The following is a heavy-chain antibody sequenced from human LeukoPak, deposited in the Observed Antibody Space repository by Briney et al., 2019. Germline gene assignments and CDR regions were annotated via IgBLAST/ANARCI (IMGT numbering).Heavy chain of an antibody. CDR1: GDSVSSTNYY. D-gene: IGHD6-19*01. V-gene: IGHV4-61*01. J-gene: IGHJ4*02. CDR3: ARGGLYSSGWYLLDY. Sequence: SETLSLTCTVSGDSVSSTNYYWDWIRQPPGKGLEWIGYIYYSGSTNYNPSLKSRVTISVDTSKNQFSLKLSSVTAAATAVYYCARGGLYSSGWYLLDYWGQGTLVTVSS. CDR2: IYYSGST.